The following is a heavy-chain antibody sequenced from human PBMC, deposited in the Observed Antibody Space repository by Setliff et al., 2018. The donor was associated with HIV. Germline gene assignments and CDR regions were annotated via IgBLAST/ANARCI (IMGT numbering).Heavy chain of an antibody. Sequence: ASVKVSCKASGYPFTGYYMHWVRQAPGQGLEWMGRINPDSGDTNYAQKFQGRVTMTRDTSINTAYMDLNRLRSDDTAVYYCATGFNWNYVGGAFDIWGQGTMVTVSS. CDR3: ATGFNWNYVGGAFDI. J-gene: IGHJ3*02. CDR2: INPDSGDT. CDR1: GYPFTGYY. D-gene: IGHD1-7*01. V-gene: IGHV1-2*06.